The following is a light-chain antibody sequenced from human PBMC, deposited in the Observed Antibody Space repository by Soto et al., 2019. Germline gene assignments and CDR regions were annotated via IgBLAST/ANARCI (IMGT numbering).Light chain of an antibody. Sequence: DIQMTQSPSSLSAFVGDRVTITCRASQSIRSYLNWYQQKPGKAPNLLIYGASSLQSGVPSRFSGSGSATDFTLTISSLQPEDFANYYCQQSYSPPPTFGGGTKVEIK. CDR3: QQSYSPPPT. V-gene: IGKV1-39*01. CDR2: GAS. CDR1: QSIRSY. J-gene: IGKJ4*01.